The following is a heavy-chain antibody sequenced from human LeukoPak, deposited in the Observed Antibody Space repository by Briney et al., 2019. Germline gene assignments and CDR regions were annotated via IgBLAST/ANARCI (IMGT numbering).Heavy chain of an antibody. Sequence: GSLLLSCAASGFTFSSYSMNWVRPAPGKGLEWASYISSSSSTIYYADSVKGRFTISRDNAKNSLYLQMNSLRAEDTAVYYCARDRAAYYMDVWGKGTTVTVSS. D-gene: IGHD6-25*01. J-gene: IGHJ6*03. CDR2: ISSSSSTI. CDR3: ARDRAAYYMDV. CDR1: GFTFSSYS. V-gene: IGHV3-48*04.